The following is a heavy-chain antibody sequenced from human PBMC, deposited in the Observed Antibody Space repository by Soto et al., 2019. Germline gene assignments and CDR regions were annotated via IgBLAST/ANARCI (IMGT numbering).Heavy chain of an antibody. D-gene: IGHD6-6*01. J-gene: IGHJ4*02. Sequence: GGSLRLSCAASGFPFSSYGMHWVRQAPGKGLEWVAVISYDGSNKYYADSVKGRFTISRDNSKNTLYLQMNSLRAEDTAVYYCAKAPPQDSSSSYFDYWGQGTLVTVSS. CDR2: ISYDGSNK. CDR3: AKAPPQDSSSSYFDY. CDR1: GFPFSSYG. V-gene: IGHV3-30*18.